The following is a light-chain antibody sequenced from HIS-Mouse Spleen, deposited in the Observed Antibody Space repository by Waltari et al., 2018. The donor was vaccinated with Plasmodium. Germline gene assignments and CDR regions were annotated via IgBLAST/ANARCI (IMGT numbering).Light chain of an antibody. CDR3: QSADSSGTYWV. J-gene: IGLJ3*02. CDR1: ALPKQS. Sequence: SYELTQPPSVSVSPGQTARLTCSGDALPKQSAYWYQQNPGPAPVLVIYKDSERPSGIPERFSGSSSGTTVTLTISGVQAEDEADYYCQSADSSGTYWVFGGGTKLTVL. V-gene: IGLV3-25*03. CDR2: KDS.